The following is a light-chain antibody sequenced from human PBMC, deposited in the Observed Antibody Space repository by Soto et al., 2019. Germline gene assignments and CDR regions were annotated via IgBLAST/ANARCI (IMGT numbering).Light chain of an antibody. CDR1: QSVSRSY. Sequence: EIVLTQSPGTLSLSPGERASLSCRASQSVSRSYLAWYQHKPGQAPRLLIYGASSRATGIPDKFSGSGSGTHFTLTISRLEPEDFAVYYCQRYGSSPPYTFAQGTKLEIK. CDR3: QRYGSSPPYT. J-gene: IGKJ2*01. V-gene: IGKV3-20*01. CDR2: GAS.